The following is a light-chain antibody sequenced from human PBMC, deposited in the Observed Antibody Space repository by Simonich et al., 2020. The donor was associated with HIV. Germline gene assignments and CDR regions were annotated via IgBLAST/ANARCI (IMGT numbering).Light chain of an antibody. CDR3: QQYNNWPPYT. V-gene: IGKV3-20*01. Sequence: EILLTQSPGTVSLSPGERATLSCRASQSVNSNYLAWYQQKPGQAPRLLIYGASNRATGIPDRFSGSESGTDFTLTISRLEPEDFAVYYCQQYNNWPPYTFGQGTKLEIK. CDR2: GAS. J-gene: IGKJ2*01. CDR1: QSVNSNY.